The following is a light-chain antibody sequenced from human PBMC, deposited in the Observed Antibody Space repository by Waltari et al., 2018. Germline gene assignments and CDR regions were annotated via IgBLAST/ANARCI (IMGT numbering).Light chain of an antibody. J-gene: IGLJ7*01. CDR1: RSNIGTNS. V-gene: IGLV1-51*02. CDR3: GTWDSSLSGAV. CDR2: ENY. Sequence: QSGLTQQPSLSAAPGQKVTTTCSGTRSNIGTNSVAWYQPIPGTVPKLLIYENYKRPSGIPDRFSGSRSGTSATLVITGLLTGDEADYYCGTWDSSLSGAVFGGGTHLTVL.